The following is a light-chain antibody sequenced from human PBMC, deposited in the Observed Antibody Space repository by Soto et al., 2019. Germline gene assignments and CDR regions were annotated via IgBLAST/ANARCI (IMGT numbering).Light chain of an antibody. V-gene: IGKV3-15*01. CDR2: GAS. Sequence: EIVMTQSPATLSVSPGERATLSCRASQSVGRNLAWYQQKPGQAPRLLIYGASTRATGIPARFSGSGSGTECTLTISSLQSEDFAIYSCQQYNHGPPLTFGGGTKVEIK. CDR1: QSVGRN. J-gene: IGKJ4*01. CDR3: QQYNHGPPLT.